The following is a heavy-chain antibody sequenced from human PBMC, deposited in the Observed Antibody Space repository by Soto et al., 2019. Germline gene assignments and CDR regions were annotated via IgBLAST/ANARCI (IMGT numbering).Heavy chain of an antibody. Sequence: GGSLRLSCAASGFTFSSYAMSWVRQSPGKGLEWVSAISGSGGSTYYADSVKGRFTISRDNSKNTLYLQMNSLRAEDTAVYYCAKPFSAYYYDSSGSRWGQGTLVTVSS. D-gene: IGHD3-22*01. CDR2: ISGSGGST. V-gene: IGHV3-23*01. CDR1: GFTFSSYA. J-gene: IGHJ4*02. CDR3: AKPFSAYYYDSSGSR.